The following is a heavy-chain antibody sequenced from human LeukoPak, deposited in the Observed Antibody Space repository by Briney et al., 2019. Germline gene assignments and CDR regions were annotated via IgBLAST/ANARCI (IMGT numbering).Heavy chain of an antibody. V-gene: IGHV4-34*01. J-gene: IGHJ4*02. CDR1: GGSFSGYY. Sequence: SETLSLTCAVYGGSFSGYYWSWIRQPPGKGLEWIGEINRSGSTNYNPSLKSRVTISVDTSKNQFSLKLSSVTAADTAVYYCARVGRYYYDIAFDYWGQGTLVTVSS. CDR2: INRSGST. D-gene: IGHD3-22*01. CDR3: ARVGRYYYDIAFDY.